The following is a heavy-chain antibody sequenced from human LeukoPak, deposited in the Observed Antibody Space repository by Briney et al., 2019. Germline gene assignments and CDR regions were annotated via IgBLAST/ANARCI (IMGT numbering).Heavy chain of an antibody. CDR3: ASSFTVTTKKNNFDY. V-gene: IGHV3-23*01. D-gene: IGHD4-17*01. CDR2: ISGIGGST. Sequence: PGRSLRLSCAASGFTFSTYAMSWVRHAPGKGLEWVAGISGIGGSTYYADSVKGRFTISRDKSKNTLYVQMNSLRAEDTAVYYCASSFTVTTKKNNFDYWGQGTLVTVSS. J-gene: IGHJ4*02. CDR1: GFTFSTYA.